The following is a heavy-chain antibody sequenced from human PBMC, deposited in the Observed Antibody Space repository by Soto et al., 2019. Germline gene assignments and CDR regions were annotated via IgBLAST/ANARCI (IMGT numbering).Heavy chain of an antibody. Sequence: QVQLVESGGGVVQPGRSLRLSCAASGFTFSSYGMHWVRQAPGKGLEWVAVIWYDGSNKYYADSVKGRFTISRDNSKNTLDLQMNSLRAEDTAVYYCARDPGGASSGWYYFDYWGQGTLVTVSS. CDR1: GFTFSSYG. D-gene: IGHD6-19*01. CDR2: IWYDGSNK. V-gene: IGHV3-33*01. J-gene: IGHJ4*02. CDR3: ARDPGGASSGWYYFDY.